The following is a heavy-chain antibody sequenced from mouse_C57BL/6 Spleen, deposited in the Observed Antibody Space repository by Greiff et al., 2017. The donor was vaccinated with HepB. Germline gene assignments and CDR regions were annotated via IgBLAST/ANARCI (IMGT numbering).Heavy chain of an antibody. CDR2: ISSGGSYT. V-gene: IGHV5-6*01. CDR1: GFTFSSYG. D-gene: IGHD1-1*01. J-gene: IGHJ4*01. CDR3: ARQGSTVVAMDY. Sequence: EVQGVESGGDLVKPGGSLKLSCAASGFTFSSYGMSWVRQTPDKRLEWVATISSGGSYTYYPDSVKGRFTISRDNAKNTLYLQMSSLKSEDTAMYYCARQGSTVVAMDYWGQGTSVTVSS.